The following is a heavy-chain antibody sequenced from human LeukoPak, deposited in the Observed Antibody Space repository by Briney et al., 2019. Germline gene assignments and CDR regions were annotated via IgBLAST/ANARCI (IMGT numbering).Heavy chain of an antibody. V-gene: IGHV3-23*01. CDR2: ISGSGGST. Sequence: PGGSLRLSCAASGFTFSSYAMSWVRQAPGKGLEWVSAISGSGGSTYYADSVKGRFTISRDNSKNTLYLQMNSLRAEDTAVYYCARRAYDFWSGYPPPYYYYYMDVWGKGTTVTVSS. D-gene: IGHD3-3*01. CDR3: ARRAYDFWSGYPPPYYYYYMDV. CDR1: GFTFSSYA. J-gene: IGHJ6*03.